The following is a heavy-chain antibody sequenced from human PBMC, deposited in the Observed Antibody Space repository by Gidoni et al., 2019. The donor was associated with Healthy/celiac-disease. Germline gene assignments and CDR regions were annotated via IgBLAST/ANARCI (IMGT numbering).Heavy chain of an antibody. CDR2: IIPIFGTA. CDR3: ARVDYYGSGSRSNWFDP. D-gene: IGHD3-10*01. V-gene: IGHV1-69*01. J-gene: IGHJ5*02. Sequence: QAQLAQSGAVVKKPGSAVKVSCKASGVSFSSSAISWVRQAPGQGLEWMGGIIPIFGTANYAQKLQGRVTITADESTSTAYMELSSLRSEDTAVYYCARVDYYGSGSRSNWFDPWGQGTLVTVSS. CDR1: GVSFSSSA.